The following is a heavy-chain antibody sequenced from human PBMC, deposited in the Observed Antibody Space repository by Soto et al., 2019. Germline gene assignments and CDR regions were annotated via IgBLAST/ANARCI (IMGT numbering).Heavy chain of an antibody. CDR1: GFSVTANY. CDR3: QGYRY. J-gene: IGHJ4*02. CDR2: IYSGGST. D-gene: IGHD5-12*01. V-gene: IGHV3-53*01. Sequence: EVQVVESGGGLIQPGGSLRLSCEVSGFSVTANYMSWVRQAPGKGLEWVSVIYSGGSTYYIDSVKGRFSISRDISKNPRDRQMNSLRAEDAAVYYCQGYRYWGQGTLVVVSS.